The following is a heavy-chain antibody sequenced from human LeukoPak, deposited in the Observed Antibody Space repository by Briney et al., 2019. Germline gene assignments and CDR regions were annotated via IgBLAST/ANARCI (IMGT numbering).Heavy chain of an antibody. CDR2: IYYSGST. Sequence: PSETLSLTCAVYGGSFSGYYWSWIRQPPGKGLEWIGYIYYSGSTNYNPSLKSRVTISVDTSKNQFALKLNSVTAADTAVYYCARAPAYCGGDCYSPFDYWGQGTLVTVSS. D-gene: IGHD2-21*02. V-gene: IGHV4-59*01. CDR3: ARAPAYCGGDCYSPFDY. J-gene: IGHJ4*02. CDR1: GGSFSGYY.